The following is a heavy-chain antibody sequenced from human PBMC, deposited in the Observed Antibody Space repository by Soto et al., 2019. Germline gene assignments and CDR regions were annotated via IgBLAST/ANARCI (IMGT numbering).Heavy chain of an antibody. CDR1: GYTFTSYA. D-gene: IGHD3-22*01. CDR3: ARGGYYDSSGARNYHYYGMDV. J-gene: IGHJ6*02. Sequence: ASVKVSCKASGYTFTSYAMHWVRQAPGQRLEWMGWINAGNGNTKYAQILQGRVTMTTDTSTRTAYMDMRSLRSDDTAVYYCARGGYYDSSGARNYHYYGMDVWGQGTTVTVSS. CDR2: INAGNGNT. V-gene: IGHV1-3*01.